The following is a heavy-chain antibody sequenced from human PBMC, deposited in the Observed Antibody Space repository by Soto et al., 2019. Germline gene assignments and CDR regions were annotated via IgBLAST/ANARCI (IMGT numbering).Heavy chain of an antibody. V-gene: IGHV4-39*01. Sequence: QLQLQESGPGLVKPSETLSLTCTVSGGSISSSSYYWGWIRQPPGKGLEWIGSIYYSGSTYYNPSLKSRVTISVDTSKNQFSLKLSSVTAADTAVYYCARRVGHYYDSSGYRDGYWFDPWGQGALVTVSS. J-gene: IGHJ5*02. D-gene: IGHD3-22*01. CDR1: GGSISSSSYY. CDR2: IYYSGST. CDR3: ARRVGHYYDSSGYRDGYWFDP.